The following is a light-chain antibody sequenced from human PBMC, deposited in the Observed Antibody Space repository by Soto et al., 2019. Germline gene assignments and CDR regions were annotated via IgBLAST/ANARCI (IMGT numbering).Light chain of an antibody. CDR1: QSISTW. Sequence: DIQMTQSPSTLSASVGDRVTITCRASQSISTWLAWYQQKPGKAPKLLIYRASTLENGVPSRFSGSGSGTDFILTITMLQADDFASYCWQQYDSPSGFTFGQGTKLEIK. CDR2: RAS. V-gene: IGKV1-5*03. J-gene: IGKJ2*01. CDR3: QQYDSPSGFT.